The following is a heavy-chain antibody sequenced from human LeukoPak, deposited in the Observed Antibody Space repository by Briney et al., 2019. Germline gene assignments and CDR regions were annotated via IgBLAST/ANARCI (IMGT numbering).Heavy chain of an antibody. D-gene: IGHD1-26*01. J-gene: IGHJ3*01. V-gene: IGHV3-30*01. CDR1: GFIFRSYP. CDR3: ARDGVGTAFDL. CDR2: VSYDGSSE. Sequence: PGGSLRLSCAASGFIFRSYPMHWVRQAPGKGLEWVAVVSYDGSSENYADTVNGRFTISRDNSKNTPYLQMNSLRAEDTAVFYCARDGVGTAFDLWGQGTMVTVSS.